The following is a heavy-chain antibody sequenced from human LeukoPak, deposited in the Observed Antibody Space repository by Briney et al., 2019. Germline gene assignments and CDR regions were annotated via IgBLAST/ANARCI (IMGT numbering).Heavy chain of an antibody. D-gene: IGHD1-1*01. CDR3: KSGGAAPGSFNY. CDR1: GFTFSSYW. CDR2: IKYDGNEE. V-gene: IGHV3-7*01. J-gene: IGHJ4*02. Sequence: GGSLRLSCAASGFTFSSYWMSWMRQAPGKGLEWVANIKYDGNEEYYVDSVKGRFTISRDNAKNSLYLQLNSLRVEDTAVYYCKSGGAAPGSFNYWGQGTLVTVSP.